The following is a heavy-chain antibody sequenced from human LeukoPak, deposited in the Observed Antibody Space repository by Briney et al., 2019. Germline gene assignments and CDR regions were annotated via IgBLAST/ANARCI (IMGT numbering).Heavy chain of an antibody. CDR1: GYTFTGYY. CDR2: INPNSGGT. V-gene: IGHV1-2*02. CDR3: ARDRIQLCLGGSYFDY. J-gene: IGHJ4*02. Sequence: GASVTVSCKASGYTFTGYYMHWVRQAPGQGLEWMGWINPNSGGTNYAQKFQGRVTMTRDTSISTAYMELSRLRSDDTAVYYCARDRIQLCLGGSYFDYWGQGTLVTVSS. D-gene: IGHD5-18*01.